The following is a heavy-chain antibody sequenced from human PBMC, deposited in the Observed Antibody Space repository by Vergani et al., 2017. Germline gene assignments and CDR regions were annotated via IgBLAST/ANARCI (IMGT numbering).Heavy chain of an antibody. V-gene: IGHV1-2*02. J-gene: IGHJ5*01. CDR3: AHSWNFGRRDWFDS. Sequence: QVQLMQSGPVMKKPGGSMKVSCQASESTFSDYNIHWVRQAPGQGLQWMGWISPKTGDTDCLQRFEDRVTMTRNSSTKIVYLKMTRLTSDDTAIYYCAHSWNFGRRDWFDSWGPGTLVTVSS. CDR1: ESTFSDYN. D-gene: IGHD1-26*01. CDR2: ISPKTGDT.